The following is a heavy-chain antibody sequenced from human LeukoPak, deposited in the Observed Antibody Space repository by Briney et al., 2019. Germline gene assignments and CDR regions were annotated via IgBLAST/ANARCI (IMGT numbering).Heavy chain of an antibody. D-gene: IGHD2-21*02. Sequence: GGSLRLSCAASGFTFSSSWMGWVRQTPGKGLEWVANIKQDGSGETYVDSVKGRLTISRDNAKNSLYLQMNSLRVEDTSVYYCTRGGGDLWGQGTLVTVSS. CDR1: GFTFSSSW. CDR2: IKQDGSGE. CDR3: TRGGGDL. J-gene: IGHJ4*01. V-gene: IGHV3-7*01.